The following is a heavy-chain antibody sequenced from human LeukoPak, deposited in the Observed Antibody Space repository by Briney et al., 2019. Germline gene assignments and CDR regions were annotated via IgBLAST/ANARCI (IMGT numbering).Heavy chain of an antibody. CDR1: GFTFANYS. V-gene: IGHV3-23*01. Sequence: PGGSMRLSCAASGFTFANYSMVWVRQTPGKGLQWVSAIKSGGYTYNADSVQGRFTMSRDNSKNTLFLQMNSLRAEDTAVYYCARDPNGDYIGAFDFQRWGQGTQVTVS. J-gene: IGHJ1*01. D-gene: IGHD4-17*01. CDR2: IKSGGYT. CDR3: ARDPNGDYIGAFDFQR.